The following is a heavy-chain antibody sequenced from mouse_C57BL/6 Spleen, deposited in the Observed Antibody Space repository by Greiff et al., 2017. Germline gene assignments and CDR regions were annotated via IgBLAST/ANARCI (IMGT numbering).Heavy chain of an antibody. CDR2: IRSKSNNYAT. CDR3: VTDGHYGGFAY. Sequence: EVQLQQSGGGLVQPKGSLKLSCAASGFSFNTYAMNWVRQAPGKGLEWVARIRSKSNNYATYYADSVKDRFTISRDDSESMLYLQMNNLKTEDTAMYYCVTDGHYGGFAYWGQGTLVTVSA. CDR1: GFSFNTYA. D-gene: IGHD2-3*01. J-gene: IGHJ3*01. V-gene: IGHV10-1*01.